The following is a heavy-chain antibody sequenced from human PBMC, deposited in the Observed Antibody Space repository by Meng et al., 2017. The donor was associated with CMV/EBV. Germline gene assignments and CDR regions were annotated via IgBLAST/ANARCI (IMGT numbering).Heavy chain of an antibody. V-gene: IGHV1-18*01. CDR3: ARDLGTYDFWSGYLPNFDY. D-gene: IGHD3-3*01. Sequence: ASVKVSCKASGYTFTSYGISWVRQAPGQGLEWMGWISAYNGNTNYAQKLHGRVTMTTDTSTSTAYMELRSLRSDDTAVYYCARDLGTYDFWSGYLPNFDYWGQGTLVTVSS. J-gene: IGHJ4*02. CDR1: GYTFTSYG. CDR2: ISAYNGNT.